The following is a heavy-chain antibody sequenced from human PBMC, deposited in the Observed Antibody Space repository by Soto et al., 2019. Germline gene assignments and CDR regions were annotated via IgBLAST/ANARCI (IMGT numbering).Heavy chain of an antibody. D-gene: IGHD2-2*01. CDR1: GVTFSSYA. CDR2: IGESGTPT. CDR3: ARYIPGVRYYGMDV. J-gene: IGHJ6*01. V-gene: IGHV3-23*01. Sequence: EVQLLESGGGLVQPGGSLRLSCAACGVTFSSYAMKWVRQPPGKALEWVSLIGESGTPTYYADSVKGRFTISRDNSGNTLFLDMYSMRAEDTAVYYCARYIPGVRYYGMDVWGQGTTVTVSS.